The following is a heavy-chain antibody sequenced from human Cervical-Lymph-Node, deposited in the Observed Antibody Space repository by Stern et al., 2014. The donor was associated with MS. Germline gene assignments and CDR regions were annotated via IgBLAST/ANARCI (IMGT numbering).Heavy chain of an antibody. CDR1: GYTLTELS. J-gene: IGHJ6*02. D-gene: IGHD3-3*01. V-gene: IGHV1-24*01. Sequence: VQLVQSGAEVKKPGASVKVSCKVSGYTLTELSMHWVRQAPGKGLEWMGGFDPEDGETIYAQKFQGRVSMTEDTSTYTAYMELSSLRSEDTAVYYCATDRDDFRSGYSAPTKGYGLDVWGQGTTVTVTS. CDR3: ATDRDDFRSGYSAPTKGYGLDV. CDR2: FDPEDGET.